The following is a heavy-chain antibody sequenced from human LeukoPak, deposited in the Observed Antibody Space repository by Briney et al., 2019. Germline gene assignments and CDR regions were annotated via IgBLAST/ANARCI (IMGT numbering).Heavy chain of an antibody. D-gene: IGHD6-13*01. J-gene: IGHJ5*02. CDR3: ARAMGIAAAGTS. CDR2: IIPIFGTA. CDR1: GGTFSSYA. Sequence: SVKVSCKASGGTFSSYAISWVRQAPGQGLEWMGGIIPIFGTANYAQKFQGRVTITTDESTSTAYMELSSLRSEDTAVYYCARAMGIAAAGTSWGQGTLVTVSS. V-gene: IGHV1-69*05.